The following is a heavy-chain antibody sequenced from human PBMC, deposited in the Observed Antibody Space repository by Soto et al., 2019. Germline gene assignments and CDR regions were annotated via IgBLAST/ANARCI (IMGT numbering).Heavy chain of an antibody. V-gene: IGHV3-23*01. Sequence: EVQLLESGGGLVQPGGSLRLSCAASGFTFSSYAMSWVRQAPGKGLEWVSAISGSGGSTYYADSVKGRFTISRDNSKNTLYLQMNCLRAEDTALYYCAKDASSGITSFDLWGRGTLVTVSS. CDR2: ISGSGGST. CDR1: GFTFSSYA. CDR3: AKDASSGITSFDL. J-gene: IGHJ2*01. D-gene: IGHD3-3*01.